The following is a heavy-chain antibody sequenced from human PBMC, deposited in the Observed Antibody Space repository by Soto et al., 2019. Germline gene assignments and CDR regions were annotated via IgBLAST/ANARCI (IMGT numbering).Heavy chain of an antibody. J-gene: IGHJ5*02. CDR2: ISGYDGNT. Sequence: QVQLVQSGAEVKKPGASVKVSCKASGYTFTSYGISWVRQAPGQGLEWVGWISGYDGNTDYAHKFRGRVTRTTDTSTNTAYMDPRSLRSDDTAVYYCARHNSQWPNWFDPWGQGTPVTVSS. V-gene: IGHV1-18*01. CDR1: GYTFTSYG. D-gene: IGHD1-1*01. CDR3: ARHNSQWPNWFDP.